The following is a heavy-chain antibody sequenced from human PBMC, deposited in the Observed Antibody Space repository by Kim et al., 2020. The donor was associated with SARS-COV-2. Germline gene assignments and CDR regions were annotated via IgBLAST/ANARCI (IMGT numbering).Heavy chain of an antibody. J-gene: IGHJ6*02. CDR2: ISSSSSYI. V-gene: IGHV3-21*01. CDR1: GFTFSSYS. D-gene: IGHD6-13*01. Sequence: GGSLRLSCAASGFTFSSYSMNWVRQAPGKGLEWVSSISSSSSYIYYADSVKGRFTISRDNAKNSLYLQMNSLRAEDTAVYYCASLHPPDSSSWPDYYYYYGMDVWGQGTTVTVSS. CDR3: ASLHPPDSSSWPDYYYYYGMDV.